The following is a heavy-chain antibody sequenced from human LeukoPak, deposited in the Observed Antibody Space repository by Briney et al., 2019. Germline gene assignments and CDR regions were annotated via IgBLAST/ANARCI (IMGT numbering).Heavy chain of an antibody. Sequence: PSETLSLTCTVSGGSISSYYWSWIRQPPGKGLEWIGYIYTSGSTNYNPSLKGRVTISVDTSKNQFSLKLSSVTAADTAVYYCARVYYDSSGYYWDYWGQGTLVTVSS. V-gene: IGHV4-4*09. CDR3: ARVYYDSSGYYWDY. J-gene: IGHJ4*02. D-gene: IGHD3-22*01. CDR1: GGSISSYY. CDR2: IYTSGST.